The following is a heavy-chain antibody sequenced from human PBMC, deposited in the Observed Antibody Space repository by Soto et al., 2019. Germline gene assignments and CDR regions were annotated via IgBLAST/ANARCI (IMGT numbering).Heavy chain of an antibody. V-gene: IGHV1-18*04. CDR2: ISAYNGNT. J-gene: IGHJ6*02. CDR1: GYTFTSYG. Sequence: GASVKVSCKASGYTFTSYGISWVRQAPGQGLEWMGWISAYNGNTNYAQKLQGRVTMTTDTSTSTAYMELRSLRSDDTAVYYCARDDVDTAMLFVGLKYYYYGMDVWGQGTTVTVYS. CDR3: ARDDVDTAMLFVGLKYYYYGMDV. D-gene: IGHD5-18*01.